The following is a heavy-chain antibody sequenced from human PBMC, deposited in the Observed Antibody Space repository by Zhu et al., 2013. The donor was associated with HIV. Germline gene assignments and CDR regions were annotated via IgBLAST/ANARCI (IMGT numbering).Heavy chain of an antibody. D-gene: IGHD6-13*01. V-gene: IGHV1-18*01. CDR3: ARDGGPYSSSWYDYYYYGMDV. CDR1: GYTFTSYG. J-gene: IGHJ6*02. CDR2: ISAYNGNT. Sequence: QVQLVQSGAEVKKPGASVKVSCKASGYTFTSYGISWVRQAPGQGLEWMGWISAYNGNTNYAQKLQGRVTMTTDTSTSTAYMELRSLRSDDTAVYYCARDGGPYSSSWYDYYYYGMDVWGQGTTVTSP.